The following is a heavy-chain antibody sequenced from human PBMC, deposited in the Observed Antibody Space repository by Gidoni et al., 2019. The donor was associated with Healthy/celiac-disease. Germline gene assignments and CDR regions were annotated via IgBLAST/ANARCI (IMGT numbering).Heavy chain of an antibody. CDR3: AKDLVGATYGDY. D-gene: IGHD1-26*01. V-gene: IGHV3-23*01. Sequence: EVQLLESGGGWVQPGGALRLSGAAYGFTVSSYAMSWVRQAPGKGLEWVSAISGSGGSTYYADSLKGRFTISRDNSKNTLYLQMNSLRAEDTAVYYCAKDLVGATYGDYWGQGTLVTVSS. J-gene: IGHJ4*02. CDR2: ISGSGGST. CDR1: GFTVSSYA.